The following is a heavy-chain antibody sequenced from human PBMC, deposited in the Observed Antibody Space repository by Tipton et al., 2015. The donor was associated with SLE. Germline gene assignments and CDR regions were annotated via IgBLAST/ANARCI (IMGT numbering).Heavy chain of an antibody. D-gene: IGHD3-16*01. CDR1: GGSISSGGYS. CDR3: ARHMITGGEFDY. CDR2: VCYSGTT. Sequence: TLSLTCAVSGGSISSGGYSWNWIRQPPGKGLEWIGYVCYSGTTKYNPSLKSRVTISPDTSKNQVTLTLKSVAAADTAVYFCARHMITGGEFDYWGQGTLVTVSS. V-gene: IGHV4-61*08. J-gene: IGHJ4*02.